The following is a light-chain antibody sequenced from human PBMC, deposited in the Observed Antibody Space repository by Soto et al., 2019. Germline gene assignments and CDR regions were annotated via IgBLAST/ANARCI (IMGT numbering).Light chain of an antibody. V-gene: IGKV3-20*01. Sequence: DIGLTHSPCTLSFSPWQRATLSCRASQSVSSSYLAWYQQKPGQAPRLLIYGASSRATGIPDRFSGSGSGTDFTLTISRLEPEDFAVYYCQQYGSSPLTFGGGTKVDI. J-gene: IGKJ4*01. CDR3: QQYGSSPLT. CDR1: QSVSSSY. CDR2: GAS.